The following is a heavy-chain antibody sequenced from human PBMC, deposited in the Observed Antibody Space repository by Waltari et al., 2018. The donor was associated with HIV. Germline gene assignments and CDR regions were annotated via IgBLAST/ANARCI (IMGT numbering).Heavy chain of an antibody. CDR3: VTSGYNFVEFGHRLDF. V-gene: IGHV3-23*01. D-gene: IGHD5-18*01. CDR1: GCTCVIYS. CDR2: ICRSASAT. Sequence: VQLLESGGGLERTGGSLSLSRMAPGCTCVIYSQTRVRPDPGKGRVWVSIICRSASATYYADSVKGRATISRDNSMDMLSLHIKSLRVDDTAVYHCVTSGYNFVEFGHRLDFWGRGILVTVS. J-gene: IGHJ4*02.